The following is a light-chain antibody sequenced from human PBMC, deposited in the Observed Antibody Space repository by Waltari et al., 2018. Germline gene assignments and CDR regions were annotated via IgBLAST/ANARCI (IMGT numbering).Light chain of an antibody. V-gene: IGKV4-1*01. CDR2: WAT. J-gene: IGKJ3*01. Sequence: DIVMTQSPDSLTVSLGERATINCKSSQSVINSADNKNKLAWYQQKAGQPPKLLIYWATTRESGVRDRFSGSGYGTDFTLTISSLQAEDVAVYYCQQYYRVPFTFGPGTKVDIK. CDR3: QQYYRVPFT. CDR1: QSVINSADNKNK.